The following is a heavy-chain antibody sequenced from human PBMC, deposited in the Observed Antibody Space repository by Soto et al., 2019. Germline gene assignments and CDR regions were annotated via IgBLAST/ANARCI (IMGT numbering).Heavy chain of an antibody. CDR3: ARGTTTRIYYYYGMDV. CDR2: IIPIFGTA. Sequence: GASVKVSCKASGGTFSSYAISWVRQAPGQGLEWMGGIIPIFGTANYAQKFQGRVTITADESTSTAYMELSSLRSEDTAVYYCARGTTTRIYYYYGMDVWGQGTTVTVSS. J-gene: IGHJ6*02. CDR1: GGTFSSYA. V-gene: IGHV1-69*13. D-gene: IGHD1-7*01.